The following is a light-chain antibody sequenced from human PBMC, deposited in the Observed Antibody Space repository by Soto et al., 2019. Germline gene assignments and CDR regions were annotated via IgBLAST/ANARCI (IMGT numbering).Light chain of an antibody. J-gene: IGLJ3*02. CDR2: STN. CDR1: SGSVSTTYL. V-gene: IGLV8-61*01. Sequence: QAVVTREPSLSVSPGGTVTLTCGLSSGSVSTTYLPSWYQQTPGRPPRTLIYSTNTRSSGVPDRFSGSILGNKAALTITGAQADDECDYFCVLYVGSGVWVFGGGTKLTVL. CDR3: VLYVGSGVWV.